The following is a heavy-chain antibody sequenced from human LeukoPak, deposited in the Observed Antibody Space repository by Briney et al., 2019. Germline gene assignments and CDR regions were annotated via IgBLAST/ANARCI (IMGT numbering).Heavy chain of an antibody. D-gene: IGHD6-13*01. V-gene: IGHV3-74*01. J-gene: IGHJ4*02. CDR1: GFTFSSYW. Sequence: PGGSLRLSCAGSGFTFSSYWMHWVRQAPGKGLVWVSRIKTDGTTTYYADSVKGRFTISRDNSKNTLYLQMNSLRAEDTAVYYCARDPPPYSSSWSRVYWGQGTLVTVSS. CDR3: ARDPPPYSSSWSRVY. CDR2: IKTDGTTT.